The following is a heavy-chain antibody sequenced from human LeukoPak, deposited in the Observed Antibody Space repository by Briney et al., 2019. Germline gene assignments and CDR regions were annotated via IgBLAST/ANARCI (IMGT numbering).Heavy chain of an antibody. V-gene: IGHV1-18*01. CDR3: ARGRPSDF. CDR1: GYTFTDFG. D-gene: IGHD3-3*01. Sequence: ASVKLSCKTSGYTFTDFGMSWVRQAPGQGLEWIGSISAYSGDTNYAHNLQGRLTMTTDTSTSTAYMELRSLRSDDTAMYYCARGRPSDFWGQGTLVTVSS. J-gene: IGHJ4*02. CDR2: ISAYSGDT.